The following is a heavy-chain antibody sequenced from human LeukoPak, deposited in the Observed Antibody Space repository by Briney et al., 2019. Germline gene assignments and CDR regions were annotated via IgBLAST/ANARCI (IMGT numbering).Heavy chain of an antibody. J-gene: IGHJ4*02. Sequence: ASVKVSCKASGYTFTSYDINWVRQATGQGLEWMGWMNPNSGNTGYAQKFQGRVTMTRNTSISKAYMEPSSLRAEDTAVYYCARGGKPTFGGGNDYWGQGTLVTVSS. CDR3: ARGGKPTFGGGNDY. D-gene: IGHD3-16*01. V-gene: IGHV1-8*01. CDR1: GYTFTSYD. CDR2: MNPNSGNT.